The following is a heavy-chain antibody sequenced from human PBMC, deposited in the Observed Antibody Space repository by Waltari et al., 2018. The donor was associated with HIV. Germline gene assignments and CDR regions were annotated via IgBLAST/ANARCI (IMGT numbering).Heavy chain of an antibody. CDR2: ISVDGST. Sequence: EVQLLESGGGLIQPGGSLRLSCAASGFTFSTYAMSWVHQAPGKGLEWVSCISVDGSTYYADSVKGRFIISRDNSKSTVYLQMNDLRAEDTALYYCAKIVVVAGTSADFWGQGVVVTVSS. J-gene: IGHJ4*02. V-gene: IGHV3-23*01. CDR3: AKIVVVAGTSADF. CDR1: GFTFSTYA. D-gene: IGHD2-21*02.